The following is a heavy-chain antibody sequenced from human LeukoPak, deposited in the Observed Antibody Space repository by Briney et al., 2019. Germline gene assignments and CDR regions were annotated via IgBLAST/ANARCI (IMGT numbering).Heavy chain of an antibody. Sequence: PGGSLRLSCAASGFTFSSYAMSWVRQAPGKGLEWVSTFSGSGGSTYYADSVKGRFTISRDNSKNTLYLQMNSLRAEDTAVYYCAKDYSPHLSDYYDSSGYSPFGYWGQGTLVTVSS. D-gene: IGHD3-22*01. V-gene: IGHV3-23*01. J-gene: IGHJ4*02. CDR1: GFTFSSYA. CDR3: AKDYSPHLSDYYDSSGYSPFGY. CDR2: FSGSGGST.